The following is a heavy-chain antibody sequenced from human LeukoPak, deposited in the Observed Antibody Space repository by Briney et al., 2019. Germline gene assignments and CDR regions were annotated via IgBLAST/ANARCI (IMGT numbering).Heavy chain of an antibody. D-gene: IGHD3-10*01. CDR2: INPRGGST. J-gene: IGHJ5*02. Sequence: ASVKVSCKASGYTFTSYYMHWVRQAPGQGLEGMGIINPRGGSTSYAQKFQGRVTMTRDMSTSTVSMELSSLSSEDTAVYYCARDAFYGSGSYKSRPANRFNWFDPWGQGTLVTVSS. CDR3: ARDAFYGSGSYKSRPANRFNWFDP. V-gene: IGHV1-46*01. CDR1: GYTFTSYY.